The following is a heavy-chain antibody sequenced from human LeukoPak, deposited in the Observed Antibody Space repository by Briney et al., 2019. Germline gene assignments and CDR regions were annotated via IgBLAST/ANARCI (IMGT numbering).Heavy chain of an antibody. D-gene: IGHD3-16*01. Sequence: ASVKVSCKVSGYTLTELSMHSVRQAPGKGLEWRGGFDPEDGETIYAQKFQGRVTMTEDTSTDTGYMELSSLRSEDTAVYYCATSKFGDYYYYYGMDVWGQGTTVTVSS. CDR2: FDPEDGET. CDR1: GYTLTELS. J-gene: IGHJ6*02. CDR3: ATSKFGDYYYYYGMDV. V-gene: IGHV1-24*01.